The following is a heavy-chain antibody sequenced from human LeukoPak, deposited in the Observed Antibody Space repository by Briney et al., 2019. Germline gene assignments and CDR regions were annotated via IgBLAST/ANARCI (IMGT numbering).Heavy chain of an antibody. CDR2: IGGSGGSST. J-gene: IGHJ5*02. CDR3: ARDEAAAGTQWFDP. D-gene: IGHD6-13*01. V-gene: IGHV3-23*01. Sequence: GGSLRLSCAASGFTFSSYAMSWVRQAPGKGLEWVSAIGGSGGSSTYYADSVKGRFTISRDNSKNTLYLQMNSLRSDDTAVYYCARDEAAAGTQWFDPWGQGTLVTVSS. CDR1: GFTFSSYA.